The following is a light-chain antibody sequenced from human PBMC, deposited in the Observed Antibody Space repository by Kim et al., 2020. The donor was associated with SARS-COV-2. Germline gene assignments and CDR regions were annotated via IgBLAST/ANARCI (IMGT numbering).Light chain of an antibody. CDR2: EVS. CDR1: SSDVGGYNS. Sequence: SVTISCTGTSSDVGGYNSVSWYQQHPGKAPKLMIYEVSKRPSGVPDRFSGSKSGNTASLTVSGLQAEDEADYYCRSYAGSNNLGVFGTGTKVTVL. CDR3: RSYAGSNNLGV. V-gene: IGLV2-8*01. J-gene: IGLJ1*01.